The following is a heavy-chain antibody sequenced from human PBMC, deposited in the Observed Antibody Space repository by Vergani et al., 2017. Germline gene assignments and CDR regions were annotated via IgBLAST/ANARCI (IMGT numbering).Heavy chain of an antibody. CDR3: ARDPADHSRVGATTGTDY. V-gene: IGHV4-38-2*02. CDR2: IYHSGST. J-gene: IGHJ4*02. D-gene: IGHD1-26*01. Sequence: QVQLQESGPGLVKPSETLSLTCTVPGYSISSGYYWGWIRQPPGKGLEWIGSIYHSGSTYYHPPLKSRVTISVDTSKNQFSLKLSSVTAADTAVYYCARDPADHSRVGATTGTDYWGQGTLVTVSS. CDR1: GYSISSGYY.